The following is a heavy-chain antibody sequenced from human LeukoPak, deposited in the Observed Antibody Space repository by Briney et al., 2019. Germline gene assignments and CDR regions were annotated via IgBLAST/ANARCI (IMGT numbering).Heavy chain of an antibody. CDR1: GFTFTSSA. D-gene: IGHD1-1*01. V-gene: IGHV1-58*01. Sequence: SVKVSCKASGFTFTSSAVQWVRQARGQRLEWIGWIVVGSGNTNYGQKFQERVTITRDMSTSTAYMELSSLRSEDTAVYYCAARPRRRDGAFDIWGQGTMVTVSS. J-gene: IGHJ3*02. CDR3: AARPRRRDGAFDI. CDR2: IVVGSGNT.